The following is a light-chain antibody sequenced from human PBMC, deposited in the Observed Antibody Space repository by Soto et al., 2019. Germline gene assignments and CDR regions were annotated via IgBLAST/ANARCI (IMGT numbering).Light chain of an antibody. CDR2: QVT. J-gene: IGLJ1*01. Sequence: QSVLAQPASVSGSPGQSITISCTGTSSDVGIYNYVSWYQQHPGKAPKLMIYQVTNRPSGVSNRFSGSKSGNTASLTISGLQAEDEADYYCSSYTGSNNYVLGTGTKV. CDR1: SSDVGIYNY. CDR3: SSYTGSNNYV. V-gene: IGLV2-14*01.